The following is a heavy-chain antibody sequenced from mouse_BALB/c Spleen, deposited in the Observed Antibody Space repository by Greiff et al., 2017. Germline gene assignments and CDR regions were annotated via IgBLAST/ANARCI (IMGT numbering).Heavy chain of an antibody. CDR1: GFAFSSYD. V-gene: IGHV5-12-1*01. CDR3: ARHERITTATWFAY. J-gene: IGHJ3*01. Sequence: VQLKESGGGLVKPGGSLKLSCAASGFAFSSYDMSWVRQTPEKRLEWVAYISSGGGSTYYPDTVKGRFTISRDNAKNTLYLQMSSLKSEDTAMYYCARHERITTATWFAYWGQGTLVTVSA. CDR2: ISSGGGST. D-gene: IGHD1-2*01.